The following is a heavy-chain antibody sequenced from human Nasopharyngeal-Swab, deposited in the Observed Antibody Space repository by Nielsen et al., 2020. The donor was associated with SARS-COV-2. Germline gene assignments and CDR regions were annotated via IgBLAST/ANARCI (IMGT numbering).Heavy chain of an antibody. J-gene: IGHJ4*02. CDR1: GFTFSSYG. CDR2: ISYDGNNK. CDR3: AKSYSSYTFDH. Sequence: GESLKTSCAASGFTFSSYGMHWVRQAPGKGLEWVAVISYDGNNKYYADSVKGRSTISRDNSKNTLYLQLNSLRAEDTAVYYCAKSYSSYTFDHWGQGTLVTVSS. D-gene: IGHD6-6*01. V-gene: IGHV3-30*18.